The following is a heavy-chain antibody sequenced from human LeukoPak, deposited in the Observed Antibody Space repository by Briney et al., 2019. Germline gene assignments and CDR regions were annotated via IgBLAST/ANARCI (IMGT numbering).Heavy chain of an antibody. CDR1: GFTFSSYA. CDR3: AKDRRGGSYYAATLDI. V-gene: IGHV3-23*01. J-gene: IGHJ3*02. CDR2: ISDSGDIT. Sequence: GGSLRLSCAASGFTFSSYAMSWVRQAPGKWLEWVSGISDSGDITYYADSVKGRFTISRDNSKNTLYVQMNSLRVEDTAVYFCAKDRRGGSYYAATLDIWGPGTMVTVSS. D-gene: IGHD1-26*01.